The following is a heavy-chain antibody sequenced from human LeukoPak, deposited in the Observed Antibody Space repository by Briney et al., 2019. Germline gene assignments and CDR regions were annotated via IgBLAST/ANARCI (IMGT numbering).Heavy chain of an antibody. CDR1: GGSFSGYY. D-gene: IGHD3-10*01. CDR3: ARTYYYGSGSLYFDY. V-gene: IGHV4-34*01. J-gene: IGHJ4*02. CDR2: INHSGST. Sequence: PSETLSLTCAVYGGSFSGYYWSWIRQPPGKGLEWIGEINHSGSTNYNPSLKSRVTISVDTSKNQFSLELSSVTAADTAVYYCARTYYYGSGSLYFDYWGQGTLVTVSS.